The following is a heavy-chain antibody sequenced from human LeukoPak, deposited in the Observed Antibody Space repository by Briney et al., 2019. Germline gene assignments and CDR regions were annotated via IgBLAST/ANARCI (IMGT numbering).Heavy chain of an antibody. D-gene: IGHD4-17*01. CDR2: INHSGST. CDR3: AILDYGDYVPYFDY. CDR1: GGSFSGYY. J-gene: IGHJ4*02. Sequence: SETLSLTCAVYGGSFSGYYRSWIRQPPGKGLEWIGEINHSGSTNYNPSLKSRVTISVDTSKNQFSLKLSSVTAADTAVYYCAILDYGDYVPYFDYWGQGTLVTVSS. V-gene: IGHV4-34*01.